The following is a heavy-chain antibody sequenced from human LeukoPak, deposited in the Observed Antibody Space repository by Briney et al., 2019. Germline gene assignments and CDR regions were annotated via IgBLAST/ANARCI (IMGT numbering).Heavy chain of an antibody. J-gene: IGHJ4*02. V-gene: IGHV1-2*02. CDR1: GYTFTGYY. Sequence: ASVKVSCKASGYTFTGYYMHWVRQAPGQGLEWMGWINPNSVGTNYAQKFQGRVTMTRDTSISTAYMELSRLRSDDTAVYYCARVGSYGTEDFDYWGQGTLVAVSS. D-gene: IGHD5-18*01. CDR3: ARVGSYGTEDFDY. CDR2: INPNSVGT.